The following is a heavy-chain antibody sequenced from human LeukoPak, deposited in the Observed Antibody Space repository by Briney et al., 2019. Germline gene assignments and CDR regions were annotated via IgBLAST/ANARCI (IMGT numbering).Heavy chain of an antibody. J-gene: IGHJ5*02. CDR3: ARDGFRYFGSGSYYVGSWFDP. V-gene: IGHV1-18*01. CDR2: ISVYNGNT. D-gene: IGHD3-10*01. Sequence: ASVKVSCKASGYTFTNYGISWVRQAPGQGLEWMGWISVYNGNTNYAQKFQGRVTMTTDASTSTAYMELRSLRSDDTAVYYCARDGFRYFGSGSYYVGSWFDPWGQGTLVTVSS. CDR1: GYTFTNYG.